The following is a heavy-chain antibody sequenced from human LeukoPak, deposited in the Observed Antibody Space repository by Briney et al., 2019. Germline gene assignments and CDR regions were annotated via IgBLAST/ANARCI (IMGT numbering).Heavy chain of an antibody. D-gene: IGHD6-6*01. CDR1: GYTFTSYD. Sequence: SVKVSCKASGYTFTSYDINWVRQATGQGLEWMRRIIPIFGTANYAQKFQGRVTITTDESTSTAYMELSSLRSEDTAVYYCARERIAARPPTYYYYYYMDVWGKGTTVTVSS. J-gene: IGHJ6*03. V-gene: IGHV1-69*05. CDR2: IIPIFGTA. CDR3: ARERIAARPPTYYYYYYMDV.